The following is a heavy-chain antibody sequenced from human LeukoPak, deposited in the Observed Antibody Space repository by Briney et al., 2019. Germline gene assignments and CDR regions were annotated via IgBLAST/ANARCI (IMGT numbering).Heavy chain of an antibody. V-gene: IGHV3-21*01. CDR1: GFTFSSYS. CDR3: AELGITMIGGV. D-gene: IGHD3-10*02. J-gene: IGHJ6*04. Sequence: GGSLRLSCRDSGFTFSSYSMNWVRQAPGKGLEWVSSISSTSIYIYYADSVKGRFTISRDNAKNSLYLQMNSLRAEDTAVYYCAELGITMIGGVWGKGTTVTISS. CDR2: ISSTSIYI.